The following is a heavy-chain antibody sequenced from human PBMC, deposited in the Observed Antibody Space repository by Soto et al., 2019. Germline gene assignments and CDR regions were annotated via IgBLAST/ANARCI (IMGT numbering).Heavy chain of an antibody. CDR2: INTYNGDT. J-gene: IGHJ6*02. CDR3: VREGVAPYYYYGMDV. Sequence: ASVKVSCKASGYTFNSHAIHWVRQAPGQRPEWMGWINTYNGDTNYAQTFQGRVTMTTDTSTSTVYMELRSLRSDDTAVYYCVREGVAPYYYYGMDVWGQGTPVTVSS. CDR1: GYTFNSHA. D-gene: IGHD5-12*01. V-gene: IGHV1-18*01.